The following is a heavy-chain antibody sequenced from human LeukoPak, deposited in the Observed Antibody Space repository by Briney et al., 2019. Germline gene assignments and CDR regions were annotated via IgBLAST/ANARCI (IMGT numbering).Heavy chain of an antibody. CDR3: ARDVDYYDSSGYPPGPGNY. CDR2: IKQDGSEK. D-gene: IGHD3-22*01. J-gene: IGHJ4*02. Sequence: GGSLRLSCAASGFTFSSYAMSWVRQAPGKGLEWVANIKQDGSEKYYVDSVKGRFTISRDNAKNSLYLQMNSLRAEDTAVYYCARDVDYYDSSGYPPGPGNYWGQGTLVTVSS. CDR1: GFTFSSYA. V-gene: IGHV3-7*01.